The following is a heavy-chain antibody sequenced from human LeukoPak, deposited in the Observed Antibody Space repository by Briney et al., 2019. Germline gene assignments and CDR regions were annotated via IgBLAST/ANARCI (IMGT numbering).Heavy chain of an antibody. CDR1: GLTFGTYE. V-gene: IGHV3-48*03. Sequence: GGSLRLSCTASGLTFGTYEMNWVRQAPGKGLEWVSYISSSGSTIYYADSVKGRFTISRDNAKNSLYLQMNSLRAEDTAVYYCARASKENYDSTGYYFRSGSFGYWGQGTLVTVSP. CDR2: ISSSGSTI. D-gene: IGHD3-22*01. CDR3: ARASKENYDSTGYYFRSGSFGY. J-gene: IGHJ4*02.